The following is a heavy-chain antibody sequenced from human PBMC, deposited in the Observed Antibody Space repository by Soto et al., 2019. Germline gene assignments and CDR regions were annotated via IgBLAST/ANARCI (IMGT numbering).Heavy chain of an antibody. CDR3: ARQAVFWRGGGGFDP. V-gene: IGHV4-39*01. D-gene: IGHD3-3*01. CDR1: GGSISSRNYY. CDR2: IYYNGFT. J-gene: IGHJ5*02. Sequence: QLQLQESGPGLVKPLETLSLICTVSGGSISSRNYYWGWIRQPPGKGLEWIGSIYYNGFTYYNPSLKRRVTISVDTSKNQFSLRLNSVTAADPAVYYCARQAVFWRGGGGFDPWGQGTLVTVSS.